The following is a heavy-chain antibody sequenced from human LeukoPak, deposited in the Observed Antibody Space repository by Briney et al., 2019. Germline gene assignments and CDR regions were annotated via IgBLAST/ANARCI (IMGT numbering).Heavy chain of an antibody. V-gene: IGHV4-61*02. J-gene: IGHJ5*02. D-gene: IGHD3-3*01. CDR3: ARDWSDNWFDP. CDR2: IYTSGST. Sequence: KSSETLSLTCTVSGGSISSSSYYWSWIRQPAGKGLEWIGRIYTSGSTNYNPSLKSRVTTSVDTSKNQFSLKLSSVTAADTAVYYCARDWSDNWFDPWGQGTLVTVSS. CDR1: GGSISSSSYY.